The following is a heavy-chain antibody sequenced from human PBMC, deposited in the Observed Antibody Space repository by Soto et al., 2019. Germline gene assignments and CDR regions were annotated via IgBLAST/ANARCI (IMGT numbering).Heavy chain of an antibody. CDR2: IIPIFLTP. J-gene: IGHJ6*02. Sequence: QVQLVQSGAEVKKPGSSVTVSCKASGGTFGNSAISWVRQAPGQGLEWMGGIIPIFLTPDYAQKFQGRVTITADESTSTAYMELTSLRSEDTAVYYCARDKDRQQLGGNYYYGIDVWGQGTTVTVSS. CDR1: GGTFGNSA. V-gene: IGHV1-69*12. D-gene: IGHD3-3*02. CDR3: ARDKDRQQLGGNYYYGIDV.